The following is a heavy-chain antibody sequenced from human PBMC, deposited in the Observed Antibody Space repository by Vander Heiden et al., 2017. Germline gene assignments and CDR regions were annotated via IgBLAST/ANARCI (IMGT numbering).Heavy chain of an antibody. Sequence: QVQLVQSGAEVRKPGASVKVSCKVSGYILPELSMHWVRQAPGKGLEWMGGFDPDDGETIYAQNLQGRVTTTEDTSTNTAYMELSSLRSEDTAVYYCATLPYFYDSSTYGSFDFWGQGTLGTVSS. V-gene: IGHV1-24*01. J-gene: IGHJ4*02. CDR2: FDPDDGET. CDR3: ATLPYFYDSSTYGSFDF. D-gene: IGHD3-22*01. CDR1: GYILPELS.